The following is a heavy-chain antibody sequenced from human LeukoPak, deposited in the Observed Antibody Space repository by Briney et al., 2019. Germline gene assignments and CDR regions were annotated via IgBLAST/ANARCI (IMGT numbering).Heavy chain of an antibody. CDR3: AKHSGSYFIYYVDS. V-gene: IGHV3-23*01. D-gene: IGHD1-26*01. CDR1: GFTFSSYG. Sequence: PGGSLRLSCAASGFTFSSYGMSWVRQAPGKGLEWVSTISGSAYNTYYADSVKGQFTISRDNSANTLYLQMNSLRAEDTALYYCAKHSGSYFIYYVDSWGQGTLVTVSS. J-gene: IGHJ4*02. CDR2: ISGSAYNT.